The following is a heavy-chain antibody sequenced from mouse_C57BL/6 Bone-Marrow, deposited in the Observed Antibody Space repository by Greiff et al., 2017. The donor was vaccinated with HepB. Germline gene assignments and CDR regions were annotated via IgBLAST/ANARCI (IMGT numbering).Heavy chain of an antibody. V-gene: IGHV2-2*01. Sequence: QVQLQQSGPGLVQPSQSLSITCTVSGFSLTSYGVHWVRQSPGKGLEWLGVIWSGGSTDYNAAFISRLSISKDNSKSQVFFKMNSLQADDTAIYYCARKRGDYDGDYYAMDYWGQGTSVTVSS. D-gene: IGHD2-4*01. CDR2: IWSGGST. CDR3: ARKRGDYDGDYYAMDY. CDR1: GFSLTSYG. J-gene: IGHJ4*01.